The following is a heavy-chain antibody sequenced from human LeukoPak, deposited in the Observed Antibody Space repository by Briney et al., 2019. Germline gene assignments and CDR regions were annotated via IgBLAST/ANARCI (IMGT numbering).Heavy chain of an antibody. V-gene: IGHV4-30-4*08. CDR3: AITRIVVVPAAKNWFDP. J-gene: IGHJ5*02. D-gene: IGHD2-2*01. Sequence: SETLSLTCTVSGGSISSGDYYWSWIRQPPGQGLEWIGYIYYSGSTYYNPSLKSRVTISVHTSKNQFSLKLSSVPAAPMALYYCAITRIVVVPAAKNWFDPWGQGTLVTVSS. CDR2: IYYSGST. CDR1: GGSISSGDYY.